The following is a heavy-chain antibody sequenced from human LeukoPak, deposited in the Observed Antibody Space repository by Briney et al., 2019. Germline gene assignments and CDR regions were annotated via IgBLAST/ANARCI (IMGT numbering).Heavy chain of an antibody. CDR1: VYTFIIYY. Sequence: ASVRVSCTASVYTFIIYYIHWVRQAPGQGREWMGIINPRGGTTSYAQKFQGSVTMTRDTSTGTVYMEVSSLRSEDTDVYYCARGIATAGSDYWGQGTLVTVSS. D-gene: IGHD6-13*01. CDR3: ARGIATAGSDY. V-gene: IGHV1-46*01. CDR2: INPRGGTT. J-gene: IGHJ4*02.